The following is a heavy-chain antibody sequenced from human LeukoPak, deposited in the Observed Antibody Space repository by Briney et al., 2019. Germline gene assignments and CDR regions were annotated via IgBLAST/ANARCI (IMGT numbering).Heavy chain of an antibody. CDR3: ARLSYYYDSSGYPQDY. CDR1: GGSISSSNW. CDR2: IYHSGST. V-gene: IGHV4-4*02. D-gene: IGHD3-22*01. Sequence: PSETLSLTCAVSGGSISSSNWWSWVRQPPGKGLEWIGEIYHSGSTNYNPSLKSRVTISVDKSKNQFSLKLSSVTAADTAVYYCARLSYYYDSSGYPQDYWGQGTLVTVSS. J-gene: IGHJ4*02.